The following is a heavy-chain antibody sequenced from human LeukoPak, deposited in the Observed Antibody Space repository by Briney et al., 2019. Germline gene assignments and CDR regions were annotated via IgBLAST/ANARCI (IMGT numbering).Heavy chain of an antibody. V-gene: IGHV1-18*01. J-gene: IGHJ4*02. CDR2: ISAYNGNT. D-gene: IGHD2-15*01. Sequence: ASVKVSCKASGYTFTSYGISWVRQAPGQGLEWMGWISAYNGNTNYAQKLQGRVTITADESTSTAYMELSSLRSEDTAVYYCARDLPCSGGSCYSGYWGQGTLVTVSS. CDR3: ARDLPCSGGSCYSGY. CDR1: GYTFTSYG.